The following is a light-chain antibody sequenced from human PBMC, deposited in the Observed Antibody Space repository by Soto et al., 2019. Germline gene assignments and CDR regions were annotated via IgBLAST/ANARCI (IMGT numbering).Light chain of an antibody. CDR3: FSFTTDWTHV. V-gene: IGLV2-14*02. CDR1: SSDVRSYNL. Sequence: QSVLAQPASVSGSPGQSITISCTGSSSDVRSYNLVSWYQQHPGKAPKLMIYEGIKRPSGVSNRFSGSKSGNTASLTISGLQAEDEADYYCFSFTTDWTHVFGTGTKVTVL. J-gene: IGLJ1*01. CDR2: EGI.